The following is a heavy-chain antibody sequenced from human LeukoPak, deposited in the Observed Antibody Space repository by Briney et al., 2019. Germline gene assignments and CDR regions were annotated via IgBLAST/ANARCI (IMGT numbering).Heavy chain of an antibody. CDR1: GFTFSSYS. J-gene: IGHJ4*02. Sequence: GGSLRLSCAASGFTFSSYSMNWVRQAPGKGLEWVSSISSSSSYIYYADSVKGRFTISSDNAKNSLYLQMNSLRAEDTAVYYCASLDTASTAFDYWGQGTLVTVSS. CDR3: ASLDTASTAFDY. CDR2: ISSSSSYI. D-gene: IGHD5-18*01. V-gene: IGHV3-21*01.